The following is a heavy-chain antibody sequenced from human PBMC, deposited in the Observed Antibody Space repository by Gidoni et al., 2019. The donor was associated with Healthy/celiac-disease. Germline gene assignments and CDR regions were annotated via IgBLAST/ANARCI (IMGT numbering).Heavy chain of an antibody. Sequence: QVQLQESGPGLVKPSQTLSLTCTVSGGSISSGSYYWSWIRQPAGKGLEWIGRIYTSGSTNYNPSLKSRVTAADTAVYYCARDRKSTGYSSSSWNYMDVWGKGTTVTVSS. CDR3: V. CDR1: GGSISSGSYY. CDR2: IYTSGST. J-gene: IGHJ6*03. D-gene: IGHD6-6*01. V-gene: IGHV4-61*02.